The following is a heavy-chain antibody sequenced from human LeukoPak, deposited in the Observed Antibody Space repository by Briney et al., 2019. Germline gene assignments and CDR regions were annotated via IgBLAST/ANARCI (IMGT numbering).Heavy chain of an antibody. CDR1: RFTFSSYA. V-gene: IGHV3-30*04. CDR3: ARGYCSGGSCYTTQYYFDY. J-gene: IGHJ4*02. CDR2: ISYDGINK. D-gene: IGHD2-15*01. Sequence: PGGLLRRSCAAPRFTFSSYAMHTDRQAPGNGLERAAAISYDGINKYYADSVKGRFTISRDNSKNTLYLQMNSLRAEDTAVYYCARGYCSGGSCYTTQYYFDYWGQGTLVTVSS.